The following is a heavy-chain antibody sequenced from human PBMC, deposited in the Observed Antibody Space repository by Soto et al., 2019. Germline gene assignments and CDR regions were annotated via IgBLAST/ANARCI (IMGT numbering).Heavy chain of an antibody. Sequence: SETLSLTCTVSGGSISSGGYYWSWIRQHPGKGLEWIGYIYYSGSTYYNPSLKSRVTISVDTSKNQFSLKLSSVTAADTAVYYWGRQKNGVSNGFAPGGQGPRVPVPP. CDR3: GRQKNGVSNGFAP. CDR2: IYYSGST. V-gene: IGHV4-31*03. D-gene: IGHD2-8*01. J-gene: IGHJ5*02. CDR1: GGSISSGGYY.